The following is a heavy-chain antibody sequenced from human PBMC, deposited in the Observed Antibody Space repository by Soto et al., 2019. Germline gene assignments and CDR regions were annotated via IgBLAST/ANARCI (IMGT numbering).Heavy chain of an antibody. CDR2: IIPIFGTA. CDR3: ARVGRHCSSTSCYPFLFDY. CDR1: GGTXSSYA. V-gene: IGHV1-69*13. J-gene: IGHJ4*02. D-gene: IGHD2-2*01. Sequence: SXKVSFKASGGTXSSYAIRLVRQAPGQGLEWMGGIIPIFGTANYAQKFQGRVTITADESTSTAYIELSSLRSEDTAVYYCARVGRHCSSTSCYPFLFDYWGQGTLATVS.